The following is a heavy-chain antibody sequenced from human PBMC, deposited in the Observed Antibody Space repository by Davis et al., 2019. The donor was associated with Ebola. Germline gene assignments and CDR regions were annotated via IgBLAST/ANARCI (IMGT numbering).Heavy chain of an antibody. CDR3: ARDPYYYGSGSFDY. J-gene: IGHJ4*02. Sequence: GGSLRLSCAASGFTFSNYWMSWVRQAPGRGLAWVANIKVDGSETYYVDSVKGRFTVSRDNAKNSLYLQMNSLRAEDTAVYYCARDPYYYGSGSFDYWGQGTLVTVSS. CDR2: IKVDGSET. CDR1: GFTFSNYW. D-gene: IGHD3-10*01. V-gene: IGHV3-7*01.